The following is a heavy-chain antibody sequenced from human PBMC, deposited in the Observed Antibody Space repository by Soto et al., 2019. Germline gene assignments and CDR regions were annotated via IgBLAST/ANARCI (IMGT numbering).Heavy chain of an antibody. CDR1: GGSFSGYY. CDR3: ARVGMITFGGVIVRLYFDY. Sequence: SETLSLTCAVYGGSFSGYYWSWIRQPPGKGLEWIGEINHSGSTNYNPSLKSRVTISVDTSKNQFSLKLSSVTAADTAVYYCARVGMITFGGVIVRLYFDYWGQGTLVTVSS. J-gene: IGHJ4*02. D-gene: IGHD3-16*02. CDR2: INHSGST. V-gene: IGHV4-34*01.